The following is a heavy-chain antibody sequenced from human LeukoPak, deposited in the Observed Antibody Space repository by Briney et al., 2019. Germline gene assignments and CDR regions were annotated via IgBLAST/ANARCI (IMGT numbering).Heavy chain of an antibody. J-gene: IGHJ3*02. CDR1: GFTFSSYG. CDR2: IWYDGSNK. V-gene: IGHV3-33*06. D-gene: IGHD4-17*01. CDR3: AKGGRTVTDI. Sequence: GGSLRLSCAASGFTFSSYGMHWVRQAPGKGLEWVAVIWYDGSNKYYADSVKGRFAISRDNSKNTLYLQMNSLRAEDTAVYYCAKGGRTVTDIWGQGTMVTVSS.